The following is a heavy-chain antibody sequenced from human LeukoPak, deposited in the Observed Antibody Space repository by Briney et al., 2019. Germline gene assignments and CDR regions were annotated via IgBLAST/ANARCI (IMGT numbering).Heavy chain of an antibody. D-gene: IGHD2-15*01. Sequence: SETLSLTCAVYGGSFSVYYCSWIRQPPGKGLEWIGEINHSGSTNYNPSLKSRVTISVDTSKNQFSLKLSSVTAADTAVYYCASQGDGGNITFDYWGQGTLVTVSS. CDR2: INHSGST. J-gene: IGHJ4*02. CDR1: GGSFSVYY. V-gene: IGHV4-34*01. CDR3: ASQGDGGNITFDY.